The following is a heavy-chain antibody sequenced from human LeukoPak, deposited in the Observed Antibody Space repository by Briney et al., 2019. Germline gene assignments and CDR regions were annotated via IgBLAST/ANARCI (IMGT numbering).Heavy chain of an antibody. CDR3: AKDIGADYYCDSSGYFI. CDR1: GFTFDNYA. V-gene: IGHV3-43*02. D-gene: IGHD3-22*01. CDR2: ISGDGDST. Sequence: PGGSLRLSCAASGFTFDNYAMHWVRQVPGQGLEWVSLISGDGDSTYYPDSVKGRFTISRDNSKNSLYLQMNSLRTEDTALYYCAKDIGADYYCDSSGYFIWGQGTMVTVSS. J-gene: IGHJ3*02.